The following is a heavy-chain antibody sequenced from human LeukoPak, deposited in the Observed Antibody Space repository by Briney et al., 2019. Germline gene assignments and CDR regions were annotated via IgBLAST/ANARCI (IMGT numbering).Heavy chain of an antibody. Sequence: GGSLRLSCAASGFTFTNYVMSWVRQAPGEGLDWVSAISGAADNAFHADSVKGRFTISRDNSKNTLYLQMNSLRAEDTAVYYCVKGSSGGRPYYFDSWGQGTLVTVSS. J-gene: IGHJ4*02. CDR3: VKGSSGGRPYYFDS. CDR2: ISGAADNA. D-gene: IGHD2-15*01. CDR1: GFTFTNYV. V-gene: IGHV3-23*01.